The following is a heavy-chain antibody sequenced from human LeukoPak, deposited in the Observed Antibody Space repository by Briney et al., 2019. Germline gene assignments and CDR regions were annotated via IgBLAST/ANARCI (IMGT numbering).Heavy chain of an antibody. CDR2: IYYRGST. D-gene: IGHD3-3*01. CDR1: GRSISSYY. J-gene: IGHJ5*02. V-gene: IGHV4-59*08. CDR3: ARLLPEYDFWSGYYRVNWFDP. Sequence: SDTLSLTCTVSGRSISSYYWSWIRQPPGKGLVRIGYIYYRGSTNYNPPLKSRVTISEDTSKNQFSLKLSSVTAADTAVYYCARLLPEYDFWSGYYRVNWFDPWGQGTLVTVSS.